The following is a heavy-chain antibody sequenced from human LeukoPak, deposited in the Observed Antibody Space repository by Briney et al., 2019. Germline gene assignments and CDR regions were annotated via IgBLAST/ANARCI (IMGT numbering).Heavy chain of an antibody. CDR2: INYNGGST. CDR3: ARRYNWKAFDL. Sequence: PGGSLRLSCAASGFTFSADAMNWVRQAPGKGLEWVSTINYNGGSTYYADSVEGRFTIFRDNSKNTLYLQMNSLRAEDTAIYYCARRYNWKAFDLWGRGTLVTVSS. J-gene: IGHJ2*01. V-gene: IGHV3-23*01. D-gene: IGHD1-20*01. CDR1: GFTFSADA.